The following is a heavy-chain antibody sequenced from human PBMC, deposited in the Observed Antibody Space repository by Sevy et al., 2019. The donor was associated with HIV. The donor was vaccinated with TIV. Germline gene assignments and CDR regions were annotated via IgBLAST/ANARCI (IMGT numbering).Heavy chain of an antibody. CDR2: IWYDGSNK. J-gene: IGHJ6*02. D-gene: IGHD6-6*01. CDR3: ARGLAALPGYYYGMDV. Sequence: GGSLRLSCAASGFTFSSYGMHWVRQAPGKGLERVAVIWYDGSNKYYADSVKGRFTISRDNSKNMFYLQMNSLRTEDTAVFYCARGLAALPGYYYGMDVWGQGTTVTVSS. CDR1: GFTFSSYG. V-gene: IGHV3-33*01.